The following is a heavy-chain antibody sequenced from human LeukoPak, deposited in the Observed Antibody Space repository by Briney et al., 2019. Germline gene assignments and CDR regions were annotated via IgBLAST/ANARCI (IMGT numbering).Heavy chain of an antibody. Sequence: GGSLRLSCAASGFTFSSYAMHWVRQAPGKGLEWVAVISYDGSNKYYADSVKGRFTISRDNSKNTLYLQMNSLRAEDTAVYYCARGVVVAAYFDYWGQGTLVTVSS. CDR2: ISYDGSNK. V-gene: IGHV3-30*04. J-gene: IGHJ4*02. CDR3: ARGVVVAAYFDY. CDR1: GFTFSSYA. D-gene: IGHD2-15*01.